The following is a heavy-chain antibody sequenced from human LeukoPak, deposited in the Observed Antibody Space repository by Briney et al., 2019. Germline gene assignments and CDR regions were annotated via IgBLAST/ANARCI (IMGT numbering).Heavy chain of an antibody. J-gene: IGHJ4*02. CDR3: ARDQSYGDSRFDY. D-gene: IGHD4-17*01. CDR1: GFTFSSYW. Sequence: GGSLRLSCAASGFTFSSYWMSWVRQAPGKGLEWVANIKQDGSEKYYVDSVKGRFTISRDNAKNSLYLQMNSLRAGDTAVYYCARDQSYGDSRFDYWGQGTLVTVSS. CDR2: IKQDGSEK. V-gene: IGHV3-7*01.